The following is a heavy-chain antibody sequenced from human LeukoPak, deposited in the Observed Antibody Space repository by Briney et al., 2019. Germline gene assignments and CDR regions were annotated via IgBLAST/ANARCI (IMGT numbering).Heavy chain of an antibody. V-gene: IGHV3-30*18. D-gene: IGHD6-13*01. CDR2: ISYDGSNK. J-gene: IGHJ3*02. Sequence: GGSLRLSCAASGFTFSSYGMHWVRQAPGKGLEWVAVISYDGSNKDYADSVKGRFTISRDNPKNTLSLQMNSLRPQDTAVYYCAKQGIEGMSPDAFDIWGQGTMVTVSS. CDR3: AKQGIEGMSPDAFDI. CDR1: GFTFSSYG.